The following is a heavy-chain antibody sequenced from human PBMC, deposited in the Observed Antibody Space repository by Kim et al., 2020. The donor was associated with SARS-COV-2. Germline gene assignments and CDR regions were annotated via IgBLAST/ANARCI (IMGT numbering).Heavy chain of an antibody. CDR3: AKVLKSGGYYYYYGMDV. V-gene: IGHV3-30*02. Sequence: SVKGRLTITRDKSQNTRYLRLNSLRPEDTAVYYCAKVLKSGGYYYYYGMDVWGQGTTVTVSS. D-gene: IGHD1-26*01. J-gene: IGHJ6*02.